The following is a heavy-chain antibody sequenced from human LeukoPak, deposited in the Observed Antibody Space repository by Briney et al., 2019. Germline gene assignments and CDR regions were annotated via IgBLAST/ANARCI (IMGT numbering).Heavy chain of an antibody. CDR3: ARERDCGGDCYSTGAFDI. D-gene: IGHD2-21*02. Sequence: SVKVSCKASGGTFSSYAISWVRQAPGQGLEWMGRIIPILGIANYAQKFQGRATITADKSTSTAYMELSRLRSEDTAVYSCARERDCGGDCYSTGAFDIWGQGTMVTVSS. V-gene: IGHV1-69*04. J-gene: IGHJ3*02. CDR1: GGTFSSYA. CDR2: IIPILGIA.